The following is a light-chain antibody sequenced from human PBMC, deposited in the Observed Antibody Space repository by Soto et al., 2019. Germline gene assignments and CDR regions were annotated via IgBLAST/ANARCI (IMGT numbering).Light chain of an antibody. V-gene: IGKV3-20*01. CDR3: QQYGRSPTT. CDR1: QSVSSSY. Sequence: EIVLTQSPGTLSLSPGERATLSCRASQSVSSSYLAWYQQKPGQAPRLLIYGASSSANGIPDRFSGSGSGTDFTLTISRLEPEDFAVYFCQQYGRSPTTLGQGTKVQI. CDR2: GAS. J-gene: IGKJ1*01.